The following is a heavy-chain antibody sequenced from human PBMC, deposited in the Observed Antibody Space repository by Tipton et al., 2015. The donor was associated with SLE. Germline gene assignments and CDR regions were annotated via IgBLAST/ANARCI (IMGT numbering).Heavy chain of an antibody. Sequence: TLSLTCTVSGDSISSGPYYWSWIRQPAGKGLEWIGRIYTTGSTNYNPSLKSRVTISVDTSKNHFSLKLTSVTAADTAVYYCARELRSPNWFDPWGQGTLVTVSS. J-gene: IGHJ5*02. D-gene: IGHD3-3*01. V-gene: IGHV4-61*02. CDR2: IYTTGST. CDR1: GDSISSGPYY. CDR3: ARELRSPNWFDP.